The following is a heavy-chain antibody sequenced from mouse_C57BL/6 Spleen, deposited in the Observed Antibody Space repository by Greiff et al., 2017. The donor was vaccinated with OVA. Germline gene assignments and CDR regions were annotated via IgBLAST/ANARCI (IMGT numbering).Heavy chain of an antibody. J-gene: IGHJ2*01. V-gene: IGHV1-75*01. D-gene: IGHD2-1*01. CDR2: IFPGSGST. Sequence: QVQLQQSGPELVKPGASVKISCKASGYTFTDYYINWVKQRPGQGLEWIGWIFPGSGSTYYNEKFKGKATLTVDKSSSTAYMLLGSLTSEDSAVYFCARKEGNYLYYWGQGTTLTVSS. CDR1: GYTFTDYY. CDR3: ARKEGNYLYY.